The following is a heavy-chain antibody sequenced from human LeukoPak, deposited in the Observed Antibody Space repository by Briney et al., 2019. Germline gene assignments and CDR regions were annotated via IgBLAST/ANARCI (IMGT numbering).Heavy chain of an antibody. V-gene: IGHV1-58*01. CDR3: AAEIYYGSGSYSLYFDY. CDR1: GFTFTSSA. Sequence: ASVKVSCKASGFTFTSSAVQWVRQARGQRLEWIGWIVVGSGNTNYAQKFQERVTITRDMSTSTAYMELSSLRSEDMAVYYCAAEIYYGSGSYSLYFDYWGQGTLVTVSS. J-gene: IGHJ4*02. D-gene: IGHD3-10*01. CDR2: IVVGSGNT.